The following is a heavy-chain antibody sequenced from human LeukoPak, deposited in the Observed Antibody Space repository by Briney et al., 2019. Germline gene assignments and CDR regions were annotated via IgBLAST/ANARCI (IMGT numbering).Heavy chain of an antibody. CDR1: GFTFSSYA. J-gene: IGHJ4*02. Sequence: PGGSLRLSCAASGFTFSSYAMSWVRQAPGKGLEWVSGISGSGGSTYYADSVRGRFTISRDNSKNTLYLQVNSLRAEDTAVYYCAKVKFGDYGFVSWGQGTLVTVSS. V-gene: IGHV3-23*01. D-gene: IGHD4-17*01. CDR3: AKVKFGDYGFVS. CDR2: ISGSGGST.